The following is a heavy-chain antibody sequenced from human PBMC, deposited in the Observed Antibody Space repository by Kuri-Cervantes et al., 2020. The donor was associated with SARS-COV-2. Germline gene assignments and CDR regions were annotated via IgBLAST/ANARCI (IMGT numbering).Heavy chain of an antibody. D-gene: IGHD3-22*01. J-gene: IGHJ1*01. CDR2: INPNSGGT. V-gene: IGHV1-2*02. CDR3: ARDQIVVVTKGCGNEYFQY. Sequence: ASVKVSCKASGYTFTGYYMHWVRQAPGQGLEWMGWINPNSGGTNYAQKFQGRVTMTMDTSISKAHMELRRLRSDDMAVYYCARDQIVVVTKGCGNEYFQYWGQGTLVTVSS. CDR1: GYTFTGYY.